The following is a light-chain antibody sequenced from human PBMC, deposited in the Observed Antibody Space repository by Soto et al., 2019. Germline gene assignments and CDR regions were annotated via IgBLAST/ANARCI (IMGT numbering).Light chain of an antibody. Sequence: DIQMTQSPSSVSASVGYRFTITCRASQGIGTRLAWYQQKPGEAPKFLIFGASILQGGVPSRFSGSGSGTEFTLTISSLQPEDFGTYYCQQANTFPITFGQGTRREIK. CDR2: GAS. CDR3: QQANTFPIT. V-gene: IGKV1-12*01. J-gene: IGKJ5*01. CDR1: QGIGTR.